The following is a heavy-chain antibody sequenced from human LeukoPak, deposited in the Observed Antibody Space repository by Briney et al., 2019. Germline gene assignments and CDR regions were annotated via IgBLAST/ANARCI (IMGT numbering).Heavy chain of an antibody. CDR2: IKSKTDGGTT. V-gene: IGHV3-15*01. CDR1: GFTFSKAW. Sequence: GGSLRLSCAASGFTFSKAWMSWVRQAPGKGLEWVGRIKSKTDGGTTDYAAPVRVRFTISRDDSKNTLYLQMSSLKTEDTAVYYCTTLSGGDLDYWGQGTLVTVSS. J-gene: IGHJ4*02. CDR3: TTLSGGDLDY. D-gene: IGHD2-21*01.